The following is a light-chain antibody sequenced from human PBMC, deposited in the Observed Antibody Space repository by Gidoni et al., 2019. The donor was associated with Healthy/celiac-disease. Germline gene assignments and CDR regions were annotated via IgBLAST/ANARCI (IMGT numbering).Light chain of an antibody. Sequence: IVMTQSPATLPVSPGERATLSCRASQSVSSNLAWYQQKPGQAPRLLIYGASTRATGIPARFSGSGSGTEFTLTISSLQSEDFAVYCCQHYSNWPPWTFGQGTKVEIK. CDR3: QHYSNWPPWT. CDR1: QSVSSN. CDR2: GAS. J-gene: IGKJ1*01. V-gene: IGKV3-15*01.